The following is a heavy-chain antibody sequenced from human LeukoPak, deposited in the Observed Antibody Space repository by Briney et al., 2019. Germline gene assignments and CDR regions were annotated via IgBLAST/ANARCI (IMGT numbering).Heavy chain of an antibody. CDR2: ISAYNGDT. J-gene: IGHJ3*02. Sequence: ASVKVSCKASGYTFTSYGISWVRQAPGQGLEWMGWISAYNGDTNYAQKLRGRVTLTTDTSTSTAYMELRSLKSDDTAVYYCARDDCSSSSCYGGDAFDIWGQGTMVTVSS. CDR1: GYTFTSYG. V-gene: IGHV1-18*01. CDR3: ARDDCSSSSCYGGDAFDI. D-gene: IGHD2-2*01.